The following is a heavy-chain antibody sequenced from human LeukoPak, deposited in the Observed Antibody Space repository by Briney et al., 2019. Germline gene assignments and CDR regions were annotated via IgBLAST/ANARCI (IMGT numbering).Heavy chain of an antibody. V-gene: IGHV1-69*04. Sequence: GASVKVSCKASGYTFTSYGISWVRQAPGQGLEWMGRIIPILGIANYAQKFQGRVTITADKSTSTAYMELSSLRSEDTAVYYCARDLGLGDTWSTYYDSSGIFDYWGQGTLVTVSS. J-gene: IGHJ4*02. CDR2: IIPILGIA. CDR1: GYTFTSYG. CDR3: ARDLGLGDTWSTYYDSSGIFDY. D-gene: IGHD3-22*01.